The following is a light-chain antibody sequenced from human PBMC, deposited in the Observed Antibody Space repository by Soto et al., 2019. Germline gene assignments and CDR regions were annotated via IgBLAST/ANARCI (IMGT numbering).Light chain of an antibody. V-gene: IGKV3-15*01. Sequence: EIVMTQSPATLSVFPGERATLSCRASQSVSSNLAWYQQKPGQAPRLLIYGASTRATGIPARFSGSGSGTEFTLTISSLQSEDFALYYCQQYNNWLGTFGQGTKVDIK. CDR2: GAS. CDR3: QQYNNWLGT. J-gene: IGKJ1*01. CDR1: QSVSSN.